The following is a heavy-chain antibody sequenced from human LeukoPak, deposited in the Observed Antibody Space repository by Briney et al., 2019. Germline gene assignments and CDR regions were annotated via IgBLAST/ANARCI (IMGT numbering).Heavy chain of an antibody. Sequence: GGSLRLSCAASGFTFDDYGMSWVRQAPGKGLEWVSGINWNGGSTGYADSVKGRFTISRDNSKNTLYLQMNSLRAEDTAVYYCAKEKYSSSWSYYFDYWGQGTLVTVSS. D-gene: IGHD6-13*01. V-gene: IGHV3-20*04. CDR3: AKEKYSSSWSYYFDY. J-gene: IGHJ4*02. CDR2: INWNGGST. CDR1: GFTFDDYG.